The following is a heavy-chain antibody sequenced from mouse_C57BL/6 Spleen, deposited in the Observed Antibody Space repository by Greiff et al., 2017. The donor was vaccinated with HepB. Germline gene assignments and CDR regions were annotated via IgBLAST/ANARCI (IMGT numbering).Heavy chain of an antibody. Sequence: VQLQQSGPELVKPGASVKISCKASGYSFTGYYMNWVTQSPEKSLQWIGEINPSTGGTTYNQKFKAKATLTVDKSSSTAYMQLKSLTSEDSAVYYCARTPGYYGSSGYFDVWGTGTTVTVSS. D-gene: IGHD1-1*01. CDR3: ARTPGYYGSSGYFDV. CDR1: GYSFTGYY. CDR2: INPSTGGT. V-gene: IGHV1-42*01. J-gene: IGHJ1*03.